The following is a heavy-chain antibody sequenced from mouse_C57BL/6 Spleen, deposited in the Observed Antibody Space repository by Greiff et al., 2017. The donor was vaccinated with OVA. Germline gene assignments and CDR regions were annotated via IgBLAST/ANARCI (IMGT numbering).Heavy chain of an antibody. CDR3: AGLEGYDGYFDV. CDR2: IWSDGST. Sequence: VKLMESGPGLVAPSQSLSLTCTVSGFSLTSYGVHWVRQPPGKGLEWLVVIWSDGSTTYYSALKSRLSISKDHSKCQVFLKMNSLQTDDTAMYYCAGLEGYDGYFDVWGTGTTVTVSS. V-gene: IGHV2-6*03. J-gene: IGHJ1*03. D-gene: IGHD2-2*01. CDR1: GFSLTSYG.